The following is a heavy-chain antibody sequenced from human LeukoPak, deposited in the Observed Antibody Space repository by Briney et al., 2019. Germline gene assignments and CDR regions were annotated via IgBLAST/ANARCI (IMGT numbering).Heavy chain of an antibody. CDR1: GFTFSSYW. CDR3: ARDGYSYFDF. D-gene: IGHD5-24*01. V-gene: IGHV3-74*01. Sequence: GGSLRLSCAASGFTFSSYWTHWVRQAPGKGLVWVSRINNDGSSTSYADSVKGRFTISRDNAKNTLSLQMNSLRAEDTALYYCARDGYSYFDFWGLGTLVTVSP. CDR2: INNDGSST. J-gene: IGHJ4*02.